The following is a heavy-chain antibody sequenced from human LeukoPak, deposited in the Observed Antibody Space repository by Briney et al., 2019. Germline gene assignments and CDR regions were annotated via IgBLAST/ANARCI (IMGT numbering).Heavy chain of an antibody. J-gene: IGHJ4*02. CDR3: AKRGVVIRVILVGFHKEAYYFDS. V-gene: IGHV3-23*01. D-gene: IGHD3-22*01. CDR2: ISDSGGRT. CDR1: GITLSNYG. Sequence: GGSLRLSCAVSGITLSNYGMGWVRQAPGKGLEWVAGISDSGGRTNYADSVKGRFTISRDNPKNTLYLQMNSLRAEDTAVYFCAKRGVVIRVILVGFHKEAYYFDSWGQGALVTVSS.